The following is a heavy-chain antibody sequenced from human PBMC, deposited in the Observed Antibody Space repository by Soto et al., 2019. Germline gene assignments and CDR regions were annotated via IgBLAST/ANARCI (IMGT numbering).Heavy chain of an antibody. Sequence: EVQLLESGGGLVQPGGSLRLSCAASGFTFSSYAMRWVRQAPVKGLEWVSAISGSGGSTYYADSVKGRFTISRDNSKTPLYLQMNSRRAEDAAVYYCARRGSGSYYDYWGQGTLVTVSS. V-gene: IGHV3-23*01. CDR2: ISGSGGST. J-gene: IGHJ4*02. D-gene: IGHD1-26*01. CDR1: GFTFSSYA. CDR3: ARRGSGSYYDY.